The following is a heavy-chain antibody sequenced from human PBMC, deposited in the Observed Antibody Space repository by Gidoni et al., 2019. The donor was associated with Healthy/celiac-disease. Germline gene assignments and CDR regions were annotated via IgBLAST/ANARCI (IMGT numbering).Heavy chain of an antibody. CDR2: ISGSGGST. Sequence: EVQLLESGGGLVQPGGSLRLSCAASGFTFSSDAMSWVRQAPGKGREWVSAISGSGGSTYYADYVKGRFTISRDNSKNTLYLQMNSLRAEDTAVYYCAKDEYYYDSSGYWNYWGQGTLVTVSS. CDR3: AKDEYYYDSSGYWNY. V-gene: IGHV3-23*01. D-gene: IGHD3-22*01. CDR1: GFTFSSDA. J-gene: IGHJ4*02.